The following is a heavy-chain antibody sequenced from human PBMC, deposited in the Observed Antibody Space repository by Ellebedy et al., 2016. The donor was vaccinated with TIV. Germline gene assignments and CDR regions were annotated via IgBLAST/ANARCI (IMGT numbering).Heavy chain of an antibody. D-gene: IGHD6-13*01. V-gene: IGHV4-59*01. Sequence: SETLSLTCTVSGASIRSYYWSWIRQPPGKGLEWIGYIYYSGSTNYNPSLKSRLTISVDTSRNQFSLNLSSVTAADTAVYYCARGRYSNHWSPADYWGQGTLVTVSS. CDR2: IYYSGST. J-gene: IGHJ4*01. CDR1: GASIRSYY. CDR3: ARGRYSNHWSPADY.